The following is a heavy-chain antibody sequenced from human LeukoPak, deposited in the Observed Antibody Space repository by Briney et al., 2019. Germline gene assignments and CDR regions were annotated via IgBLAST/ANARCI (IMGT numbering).Heavy chain of an antibody. J-gene: IGHJ5*02. D-gene: IGHD3-22*01. CDR2: IIPIFGIA. Sequence: ASVKVSCKASGGTFSSYAISWVRQAPGQGLEWMGRIIPIFGIANYARKFQGRVTITADKSTSTAYMELSSLRSEDTAVYYCAREWGGTMIVVVINTYNWFDPWGQGTLVTVSS. CDR3: AREWGGTMIVVVINTYNWFDP. CDR1: GGTFSSYA. V-gene: IGHV1-69*04.